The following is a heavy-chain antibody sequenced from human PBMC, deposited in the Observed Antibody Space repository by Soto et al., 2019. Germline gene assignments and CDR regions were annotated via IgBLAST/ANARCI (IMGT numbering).Heavy chain of an antibody. CDR2: IYYSGST. J-gene: IGHJ6*03. V-gene: IGHV4-59*01. CDR3: ARVATREGPSYYYYYMDV. D-gene: IGHD5-12*01. CDR1: GGSISSYY. Sequence: SETLSLTCTVSGGSISSYYGSWIRQPPGKGLEWIGYIYYSGSTNYNPSLKSRVTISVDTSKNQFSLKLSSVTAADTAVYYCARVATREGPSYYYYYMDVWGKGTTVTVSS.